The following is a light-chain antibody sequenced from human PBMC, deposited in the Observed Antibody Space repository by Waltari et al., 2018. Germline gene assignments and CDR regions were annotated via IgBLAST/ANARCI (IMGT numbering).Light chain of an antibody. J-gene: IGLJ3*02. V-gene: IGLV1-51*02. CDR2: END. CDR3: GVWDSSLNSWV. Sequence: HSVLTQPPSVSAAPGQKVTISCSGSSSNIGNNYVSWYQQLPGTAPKLRPYENDRGPSVVPDRFSASKSGTSASLGITGLQTGDEADYYCGVWDSSLNSWVFGGGTKLTVL. CDR1: SSNIGNNY.